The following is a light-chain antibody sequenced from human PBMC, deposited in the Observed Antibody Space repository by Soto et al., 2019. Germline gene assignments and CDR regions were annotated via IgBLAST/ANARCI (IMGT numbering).Light chain of an antibody. J-gene: IGKJ5*01. CDR3: QQANSFPIT. CDR2: EAS. V-gene: IGKV1D-12*01. CDR1: QGITNR. Sequence: DIQMTQSPSSVSASVVYIVTITCXASQGITNRLAWYQQKPGKAPKLLIYEASSLQSGVPSRISGSGSGTDFTLTISSLQPEDFATYYCQQANSFPITFGQGTRLEIK.